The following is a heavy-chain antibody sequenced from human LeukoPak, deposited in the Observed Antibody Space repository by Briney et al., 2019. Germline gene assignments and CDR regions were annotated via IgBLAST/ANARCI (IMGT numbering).Heavy chain of an antibody. V-gene: IGHV3-7*01. J-gene: IGHJ4*02. D-gene: IGHD3-10*01. CDR3: ARDGGELWPLDE. CDR1: GFPFKGYW. Sequence: GGSLRLSCVASGFPFKGYWMTWVRQSPGKGLDWVANIKPDGSETNYLDSVKGRFTISRDDARDSLFLEMNNLRVDDTAVYYCARDGGELWPLDEWGQGILVTVSS. CDR2: IKPDGSET.